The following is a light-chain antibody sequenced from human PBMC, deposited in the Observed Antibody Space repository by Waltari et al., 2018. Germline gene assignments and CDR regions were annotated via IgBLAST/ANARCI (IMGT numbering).Light chain of an antibody. J-gene: IGKJ4*01. CDR1: QDITNY. CDR3: QQYDNLPLT. V-gene: IGKV1-33*01. Sequence: DIQMTQSPSSLSASVGDRVTITCQASQDITNYLNWYQQKPGKAPKLLIYDASNLGTGVPSRFSGIGSGTDFTFTISSLQPEDIATYYCQQYDNLPLTFGGGTKVEIK. CDR2: DAS.